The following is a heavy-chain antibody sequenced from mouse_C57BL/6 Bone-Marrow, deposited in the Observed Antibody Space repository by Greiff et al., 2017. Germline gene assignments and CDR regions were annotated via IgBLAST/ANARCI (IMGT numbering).Heavy chain of an antibody. D-gene: IGHD1-1*01. CDR3: ARSFFITTFYFDY. V-gene: IGHV5-17*01. Sequence: EVKVVESGGGLVKPGGSLKLSCAASGFTFSDSGMHWVRQAPEKGLEWVAYISSGSSTIYYADTVKGRFTISRDNAKNTLFLQMTSLRSEDTAMYYCARSFFITTFYFDYWGQGTTLTVSS. CDR2: ISSGSSTI. CDR1: GFTFSDSG. J-gene: IGHJ2*01.